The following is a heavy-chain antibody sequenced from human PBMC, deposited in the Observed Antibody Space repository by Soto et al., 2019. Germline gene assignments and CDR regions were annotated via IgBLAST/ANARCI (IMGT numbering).Heavy chain of an antibody. CDR3: ATRYCSSASCYTKYYYYMDV. D-gene: IGHD2-2*02. CDR2: SRNKTYSYTT. V-gene: IGHV3-72*01. J-gene: IGHJ6*03. CDR1: GVTLSDRY. Sequence: EVQLVESGGGLVQPGGSLRLSCAASGVTLSDRYMDWVRQAPGKGLEWVGRSRNKTYSYTTEYAASVKGRFTISRDDSKNSLYLQMNRLKTEDTAVYFCATRYCSSASCYTKYYYYMDVWGKGTTVTVSS.